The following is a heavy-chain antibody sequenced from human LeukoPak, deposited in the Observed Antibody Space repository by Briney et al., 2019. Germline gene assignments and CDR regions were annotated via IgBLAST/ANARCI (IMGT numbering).Heavy chain of an antibody. V-gene: IGHV4-4*07. J-gene: IGHJ5*02. Sequence: SETLSLTCAVSGGSISSYYWSWIRQPAGKGLEWIGLIHTSGSTNYNPSLKSRVTVSVDTSKNQFSLKLSSVTAADTAVYYCARDLTTPPYNWFDLWGQGTLVTVSS. CDR1: GGSISSYY. D-gene: IGHD4-17*01. CDR2: IHTSGST. CDR3: ARDLTTPPYNWFDL.